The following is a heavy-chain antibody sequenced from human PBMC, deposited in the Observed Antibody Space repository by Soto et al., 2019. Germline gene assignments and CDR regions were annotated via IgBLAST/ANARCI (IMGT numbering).Heavy chain of an antibody. J-gene: IGHJ6*03. CDR2: ISAYNGNT. CDR3: ARGDLIDYGDYEDYYYYMDV. CDR1: GYTFTSYG. V-gene: IGHV1-18*01. Sequence: QVQLVQSGAEVKKPGASVKVSCKASGYTFTSYGISWVRQAPGQGLEWMGWISAYNGNTNYAQKLQGRVTMTTDTSTSTAYMELRSLRSDDTAVYYCARGDLIDYGDYEDYYYYMDVWGKGTTVTVSS. D-gene: IGHD4-17*01.